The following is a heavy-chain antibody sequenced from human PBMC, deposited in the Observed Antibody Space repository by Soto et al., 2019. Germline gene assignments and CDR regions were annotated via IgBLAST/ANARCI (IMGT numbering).Heavy chain of an antibody. V-gene: IGHV3-33*01. CDR2: IWYDGSNK. CDR3: ARVDYYDSSGYFDY. CDR1: GFTFSSYG. D-gene: IGHD3-22*01. J-gene: IGHJ4*02. Sequence: SLRLSCAASGFTFSSYGMHWVRQAPGKGLEWVAVIWYDGSNKYYADSVKGRFTISRDNSKNTLYLQMNSLRAEDTAVYYCARVDYYDSSGYFDYWGQGTLVTVSS.